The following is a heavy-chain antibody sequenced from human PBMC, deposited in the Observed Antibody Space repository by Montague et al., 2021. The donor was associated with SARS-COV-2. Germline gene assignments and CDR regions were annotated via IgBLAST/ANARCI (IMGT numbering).Heavy chain of an antibody. V-gene: IGHV4-59*01. CDR2: IFYRGTT. J-gene: IGHJ4*02. D-gene: IGHD1-1*01. CDR1: GDSMTYFY. CDR3: ARGATRTFDY. Sequence: SETLSLTCTVSGDSMTYFYWSWIRQTPEKGLEWIGYIFYRGTTKYNPSLESRVTITVDTSKVQFYLKLNSVTAADTAVYYCARGATRTFDYWGQGTRVTVSS.